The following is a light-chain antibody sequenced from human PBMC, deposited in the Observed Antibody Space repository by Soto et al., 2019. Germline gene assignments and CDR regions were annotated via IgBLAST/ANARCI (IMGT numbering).Light chain of an antibody. Sequence: QSVLTQPASVSGSPEQSITISCTGTSSDVGAYNLVSWYQQHPGKAPRLTIYEGSKRPSGISHRFSGSKSDNTASLTISGLRAEDEAHYHCCSYAGSRTFVFGGGTQLTVL. V-gene: IGLV2-23*01. J-gene: IGLJ7*01. CDR1: SSDVGAYNL. CDR2: EGS. CDR3: CSYAGSRTFV.